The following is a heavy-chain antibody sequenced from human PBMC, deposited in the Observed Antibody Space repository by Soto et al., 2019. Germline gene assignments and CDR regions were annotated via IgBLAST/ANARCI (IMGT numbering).Heavy chain of an antibody. CDR3: AIIPPDSLGGGACDY. Sequence: GASVKVSCKASGYTFTSYGISWVRQAPGQGLEWMGWISAYNGNTNYAQKLQGRVTMTTDTSTSTAYMELRSLRSDDTAVYYCAIIPPDSLGGGACDYWGQGTLVTVSS. D-gene: IGHD3-16*01. J-gene: IGHJ4*02. V-gene: IGHV1-18*01. CDR2: ISAYNGNT. CDR1: GYTFTSYG.